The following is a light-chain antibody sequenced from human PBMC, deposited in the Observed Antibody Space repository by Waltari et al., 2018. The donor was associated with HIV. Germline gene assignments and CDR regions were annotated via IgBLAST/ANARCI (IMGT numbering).Light chain of an antibody. V-gene: IGLV1-47*01. CDR2: SNN. J-gene: IGLJ2*01. CDR3: AAWDDSVSGWA. CDR1: GSNVGVNF. Sequence: QSVLTQAPSASGTPGQRVTLSCSGTGSNVGVNFVSWYQQLPGMAPKLLIYSNNWRPSRFPDRCSGSKSGTSASLAISGLRSEDEAVYFCAAWDDSVSGWAFGEGTKVTVL.